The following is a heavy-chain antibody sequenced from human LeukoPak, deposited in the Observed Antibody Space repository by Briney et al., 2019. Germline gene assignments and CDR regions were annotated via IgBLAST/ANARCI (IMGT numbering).Heavy chain of an antibody. CDR3: ARDGSVSAFDI. Sequence: SGTLSLTCTVSGGSISSYYWSWIRQPPGKGLEWIGYIYYSGSTNYNPSLKSRVTISVDTSKNQFSLKLSSVTAADTAVYYCARDGSVSAFDIWGQGTMVTVSS. J-gene: IGHJ3*02. CDR2: IYYSGST. D-gene: IGHD2-15*01. V-gene: IGHV4-59*01. CDR1: GGSISSYY.